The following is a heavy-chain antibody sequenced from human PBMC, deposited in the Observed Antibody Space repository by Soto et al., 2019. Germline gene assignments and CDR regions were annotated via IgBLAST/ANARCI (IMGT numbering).Heavy chain of an antibody. J-gene: IGHJ4*02. V-gene: IGHV1-3*01. CDR1: GYTFTSYA. CDR3: ARANSGSSSWYMYYFDY. Sequence: ASVKVSCKASGYTFTSYAMHWVRQAPGQRLEWMGWINAGNGNTKYSQKFQGRVTITRDTSASTAYMELSSLRPEDTAVYYCARANSGSSSWYMYYFDYWGQGTLVTVSS. CDR2: INAGNGNT. D-gene: IGHD6-13*01.